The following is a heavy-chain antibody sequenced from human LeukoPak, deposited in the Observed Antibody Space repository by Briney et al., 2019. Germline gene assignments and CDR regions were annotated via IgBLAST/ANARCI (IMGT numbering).Heavy chain of an antibody. D-gene: IGHD5-18*01. CDR2: ISGSGGST. J-gene: IGHJ4*02. CDR1: GFTFSNYW. CDR3: AKFSHTTMVNDYFDF. Sequence: GGSLRLSCAASGFTFSNYWMSWVRQAPGKGLEWISAISGSGGSTYYADSVKGRFTISRDNSKNTLYLQMNSLRAEDTAVYYCAKFSHTTMVNDYFDFWGQGTLVTVSS. V-gene: IGHV3-23*01.